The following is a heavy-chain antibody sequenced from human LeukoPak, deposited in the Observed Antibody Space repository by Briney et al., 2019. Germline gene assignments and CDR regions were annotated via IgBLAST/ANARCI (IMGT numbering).Heavy chain of an antibody. D-gene: IGHD3-16*01. Sequence: PGGSLRLSCAASGFTFSSYGMHWVRQAPGKGLEWVAVISYDGSNKYYADSVKGRFTISRDNAKNSLYLQMNSLRAEDTAVYYCARDSIMIGISDYWGQGTLVTVSS. V-gene: IGHV3-30*03. CDR3: ARDSIMIGISDY. CDR1: GFTFSSYG. CDR2: ISYDGSNK. J-gene: IGHJ4*02.